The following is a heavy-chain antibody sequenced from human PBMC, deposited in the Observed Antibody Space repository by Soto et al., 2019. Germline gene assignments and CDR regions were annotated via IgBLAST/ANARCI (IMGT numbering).Heavy chain of an antibody. CDR1: GFIFSDYY. CDR2: ISTSGHYT. Sequence: GGSLRLSCAASGFIFSDYYMSWIRQSPGKGLEWVSYISTSGHYTSYADSVKGRFTISRDNAKNSVFLQLNSLRVEDTAVYYCARDIHSSSSKSTNNWGQGTLVTVS. V-gene: IGHV3-11*06. CDR3: ARDIHSSSSKSTNN. J-gene: IGHJ4*02. D-gene: IGHD6-6*01.